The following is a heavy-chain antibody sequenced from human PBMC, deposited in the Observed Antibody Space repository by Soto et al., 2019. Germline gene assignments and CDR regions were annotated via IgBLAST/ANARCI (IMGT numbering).Heavy chain of an antibody. CDR1: GFTFSSYG. V-gene: IGHV3-33*08. CDR2: IWYDGSNK. J-gene: IGHJ4*02. Sequence: GGSLRLSCAASGFTFSSYGMHWVRQAPGKGLEWVAVIWYDGSNKYYADSVKGRFTISRDNSKNTLYLQMNSLRAEDTAVYYCAREYSSGWYYFDYWGQGTLVTVSS. D-gene: IGHD6-19*01. CDR3: AREYSSGWYYFDY.